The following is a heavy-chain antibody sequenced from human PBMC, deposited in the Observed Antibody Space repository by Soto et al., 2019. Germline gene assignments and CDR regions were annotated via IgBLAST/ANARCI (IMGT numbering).Heavy chain of an antibody. D-gene: IGHD2-15*01. V-gene: IGHV1-18*01. CDR1: CYTFTSFG. CDR3: ARDHRGGTDAFDI. Sequence: QVQLVQSGAEVKKPGASVKVSCKASCYTFTSFGISWVRQAPGQGLEWMGWISAYNGNTNYAESLQGRVNMTTDASTSTAYMELRSLRSDDTAVYYCARDHRGGTDAFDIWGQGTMVTVSS. CDR2: ISAYNGNT. J-gene: IGHJ3*02.